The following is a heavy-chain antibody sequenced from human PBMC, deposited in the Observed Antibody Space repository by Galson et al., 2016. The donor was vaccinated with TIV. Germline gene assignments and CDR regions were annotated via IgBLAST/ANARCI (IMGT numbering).Heavy chain of an antibody. CDR3: AKYRGAKGCTTTSCYVMDV. CDR1: GFIFSDYD. Sequence: SLRLSCAVSGFIFSDYDMHWVRQAPGKGLEWVAVISYDGNNKFYGTSVKGRVPISRDNSKNMFYLQLNSLRPEDTALYYCAKYRGAKGCTTTSCYVMDVWGQGTTVIV. V-gene: IGHV3-30*18. CDR2: ISYDGNNK. D-gene: IGHD2-2*01. J-gene: IGHJ6*02.